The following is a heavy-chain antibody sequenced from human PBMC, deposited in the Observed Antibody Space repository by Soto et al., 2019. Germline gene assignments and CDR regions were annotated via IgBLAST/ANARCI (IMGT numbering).Heavy chain of an antibody. CDR2: ISAYNGNT. Sequence: ASVKVSCKASGYTFTSYGISWVRQATGQGLEWMGWISAYNGNTNYAQKLQGRVTMTTDTSTSTAYMELRSLRSDDTAVYYCARDPPPVYSSSWRKTAKNAFDIWGQGTMVTVSS. D-gene: IGHD6-13*01. J-gene: IGHJ3*02. V-gene: IGHV1-18*01. CDR3: ARDPPPVYSSSWRKTAKNAFDI. CDR1: GYTFTSYG.